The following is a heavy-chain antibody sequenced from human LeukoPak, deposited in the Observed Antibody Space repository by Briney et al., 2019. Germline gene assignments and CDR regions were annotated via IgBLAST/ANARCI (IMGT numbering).Heavy chain of an antibody. CDR2: IKSKTDGGTT. CDR1: GFTFSNAW. V-gene: IGHV3-15*01. D-gene: IGHD4-17*01. CDR3: TSATVTTSGNWFDP. Sequence: GGSLRLSCAASGFTFSNAWMGWVRQAPGKGLEWVGRIKSKTDGGTTDYAAPVKGRFTISRDDSKNTLYLQMNSLKTEDTAVYYCTSATVTTSGNWFDPWGQGTLVTVSS. J-gene: IGHJ5*02.